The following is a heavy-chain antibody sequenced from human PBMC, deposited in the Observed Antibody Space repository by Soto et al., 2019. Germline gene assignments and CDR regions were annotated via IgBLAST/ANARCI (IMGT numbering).Heavy chain of an antibody. V-gene: IGHV4-30-4*01. CDR1: GGSISSGDYY. D-gene: IGHD3-10*01. CDR2: IYYSGST. Sequence: SETLSLTCTVSGGSISSGDYYWSWIRQPPGKGLEWIGYIYYSGSTYYNPSLKSRVTISVDTSKNQFSLKLSSVTAADTAVYYCARLGELPDYYYGMDVWGQGTTVT. J-gene: IGHJ6*02. CDR3: ARLGELPDYYYGMDV.